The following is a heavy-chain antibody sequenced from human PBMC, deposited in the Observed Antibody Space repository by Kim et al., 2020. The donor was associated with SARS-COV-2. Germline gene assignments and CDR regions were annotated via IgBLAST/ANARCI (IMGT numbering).Heavy chain of an antibody. V-gene: IGHV4-4*02. CDR3: ARESAYYGMDV. J-gene: IGHJ6*02. Sequence: NYNPSLKSRVTISVDKSKNQFSLKLSSVTAADTAVYYWARESAYYGMDVWGQGTTVTVSS.